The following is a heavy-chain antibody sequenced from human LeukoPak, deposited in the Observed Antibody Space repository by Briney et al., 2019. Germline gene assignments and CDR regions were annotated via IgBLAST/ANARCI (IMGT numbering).Heavy chain of an antibody. CDR1: GFTFSSYG. J-gene: IGHJ6*02. CDR2: ISYDGSNK. D-gene: IGHD6-13*01. Sequence: PGRSLRLSCAASGFTFSSYGMHWVRQAPGKGLEWVGVISYDGSNKYYADSVKGRFTISRDNSKNTLYLQMNSLRAEDTAVYYCAKDIAAAGPYYYYYGMDVWGQGTTVTVSS. CDR3: AKDIAAAGPYYYYYGMDV. V-gene: IGHV3-30*18.